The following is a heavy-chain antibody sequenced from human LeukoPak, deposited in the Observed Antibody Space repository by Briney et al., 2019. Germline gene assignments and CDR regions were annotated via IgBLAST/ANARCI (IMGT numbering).Heavy chain of an antibody. Sequence: ASLNVSCKSSVYTFTAYNMHWVRQAPGQGLEWMGWINPNSGGTNYAQKFQGRVTMTRDTSITTAYMELTRVRSDDTAVYYCARVKAPKVELRRHYFYGMDVWGQGTTVTVSS. J-gene: IGHJ6*02. D-gene: IGHD1-7*01. CDR2: INPNSGGT. CDR1: VYTFTAYN. CDR3: ARVKAPKVELRRHYFYGMDV. V-gene: IGHV1-2*02.